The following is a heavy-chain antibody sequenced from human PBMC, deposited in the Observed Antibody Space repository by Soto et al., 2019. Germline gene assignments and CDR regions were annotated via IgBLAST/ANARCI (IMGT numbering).Heavy chain of an antibody. V-gene: IGHV4-39*01. J-gene: IGHJ5*02. CDR3: ARSEGDYYGSGSYHPRSWFDP. D-gene: IGHD3-10*01. CDR2: IYYSGST. Sequence: SETLSLTCTVSGGSISSSSYYWGWIRQPPGKGLEWIGSIYYSGSTYYNPSLKSRVTISVDTSKNQFSLKLSSVTAADTAVYYCARSEGDYYGSGSYHPRSWFDPWGQGTLVTVPQ. CDR1: GGSISSSSYY.